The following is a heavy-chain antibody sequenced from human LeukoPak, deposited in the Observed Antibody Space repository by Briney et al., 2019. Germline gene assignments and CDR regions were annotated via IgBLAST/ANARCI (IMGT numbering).Heavy chain of an antibody. CDR2: IYYSGST. CDR1: GGSVSSGSYY. D-gene: IGHD6-13*01. Sequence: SETLSLTCTVSGGSVSSGSYYWSWIRQPPGKGLEWIGYIYYSGSTNYNPSLKSRVTISVDTSKNQFSLKLSSVSAADTAVYYCASEGAGTFDYWGQGTLVTVSS. CDR3: ASEGAGTFDY. V-gene: IGHV4-61*01. J-gene: IGHJ4*02.